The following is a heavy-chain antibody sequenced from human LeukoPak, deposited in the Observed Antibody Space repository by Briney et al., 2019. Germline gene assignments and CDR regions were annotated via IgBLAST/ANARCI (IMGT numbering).Heavy chain of an antibody. J-gene: IGHJ5*02. Sequence: SETLSLTCTVSGDSISNSRHYWSWIRQPAGKGLEWIGRIYPSGNTNYNPSLKSRVTISLDTSKNQFSLKLSSVTAADTAVYYCARGRRGVVVITGWFDPWGQGTLVTVSS. V-gene: IGHV4-61*02. CDR3: ARGRRGVVVITGWFDP. D-gene: IGHD3-22*01. CDR2: IYPSGNT. CDR1: GDSISNSRHY.